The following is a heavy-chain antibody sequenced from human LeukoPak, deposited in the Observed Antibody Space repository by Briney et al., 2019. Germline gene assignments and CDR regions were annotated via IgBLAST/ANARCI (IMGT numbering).Heavy chain of an antibody. D-gene: IGHD3-10*01. V-gene: IGHV3-15*01. CDR2: VKSRSAGETT. J-gene: IGHJ4*02. Sequence: GGSLRLSCAASGFTISNDWMSWVRQAPGKGLGWVARVKSRSAGETTDYAAPMKGRFTISRDDSKNTLSLQMNSLKTEDTAVYYCTLIQGWGSGSYYRYFWGEGTLVTVST. CDR3: TLIQGWGSGSYYRYF. CDR1: GFTISNDW.